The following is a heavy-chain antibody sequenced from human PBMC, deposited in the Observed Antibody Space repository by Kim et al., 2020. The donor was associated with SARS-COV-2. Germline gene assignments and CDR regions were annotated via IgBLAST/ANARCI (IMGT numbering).Heavy chain of an antibody. V-gene: IGHV3-23*01. D-gene: IGHD3-10*01. CDR3: AKARSRSGSYPLHYYYYGIDV. Sequence: GGSLRLSCAASGFTFSSYAMSWVRQAPGKGLEWVSAISGSGGSTYYADSVKGRFTISRDNSKNTLYLQMNSLRAEDTAVYYCAKARSRSGSYPLHYYYYGIDVWGRGTTVTVSS. J-gene: IGHJ6*02. CDR2: ISGSGGST. CDR1: GFTFSSYA.